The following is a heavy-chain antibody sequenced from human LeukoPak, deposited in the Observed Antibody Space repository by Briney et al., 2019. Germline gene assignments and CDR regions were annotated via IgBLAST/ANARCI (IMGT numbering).Heavy chain of an antibody. CDR2: AYSGTN. J-gene: IGHJ3*02. CDR3: ARGSNSAFDI. D-gene: IGHD2-8*01. V-gene: IGHV6-1*01. CDR1: GDSVSRKAVA. Sequence: SQTLSLTCAISGDSVSRKAVAWNWIRQSPSRSLEWLGRAYSGTNDYAVSVKGRITINADTSKNQFSLQLNSVTPEDTAVYYCARGSNSAFDIWGLGTTVTVSS.